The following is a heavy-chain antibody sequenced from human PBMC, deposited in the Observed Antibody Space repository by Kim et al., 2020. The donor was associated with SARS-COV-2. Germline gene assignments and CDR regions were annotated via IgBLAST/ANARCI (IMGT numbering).Heavy chain of an antibody. CDR1: GFTFSDYS. CDR3: TRKLGTDGYNLNRKSLDY. J-gene: IGHJ4*02. Sequence: GGSLRLSCAASGFTFSDYSMNWVRQAPGKGLEWVSFISSGSSYKYYSDSVKGRFSISRDNAKNSLYLQMDSLRAEDTAVYYCTRKLGTDGYNLNRKSLDYWGQGNLVIVSS. V-gene: IGHV3-21*01. D-gene: IGHD5-12*01. CDR2: ISSGSSYK.